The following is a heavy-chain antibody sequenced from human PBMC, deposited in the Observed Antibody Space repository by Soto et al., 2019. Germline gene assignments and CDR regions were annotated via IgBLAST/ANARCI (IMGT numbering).Heavy chain of an antibody. CDR3: ASDQRGYSDGYGVGD. CDR1: GFTFSSYS. V-gene: IGHV3-21*01. J-gene: IGHJ4*02. Sequence: EVQLVESGGGLVKPGGSLRLSCAASGFTFSSYSMNWVRQAPGKGLEWVSSISSSSSYIYYADSVKGRFTISRDNAKNALYLQMNSLRAEDTAVYYCASDQRGYSDGYGVGDWGQGTLVTVSS. D-gene: IGHD5-18*01. CDR2: ISSSSSYI.